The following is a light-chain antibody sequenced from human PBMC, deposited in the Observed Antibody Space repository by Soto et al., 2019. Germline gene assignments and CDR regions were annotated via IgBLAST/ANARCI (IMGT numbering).Light chain of an antibody. Sequence: DIVMTQSPDSLAVSLGERATINCKSSQSVLHSSNSKNYIAWYQQKPGQPPNLLIYWASTRESGVPDRFSGRGSGTDFTLTVSSLQAEDVAVYYCQQYYSTPLTFGGGTKVEIK. CDR1: QSVLHSSNSKNY. J-gene: IGKJ4*01. CDR3: QQYYSTPLT. V-gene: IGKV4-1*01. CDR2: WAS.